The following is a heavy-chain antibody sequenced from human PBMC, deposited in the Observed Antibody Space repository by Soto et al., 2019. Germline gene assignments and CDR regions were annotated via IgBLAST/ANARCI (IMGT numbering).Heavy chain of an antibody. CDR3: ARMATFGSLNWFDP. CDR1: GYSFTNND. J-gene: IGHJ5*02. V-gene: IGHV1-8*01. CDR2: MNPGSGDT. Sequence: ASVKVSCKASGYSFTNNDVSWVRQAAGQGLEWMGWMNPGSGDTGYAQKFQGRVTMTRDISIATAYMELSSLRSDDTAIYYCARMATFGSLNWFDPWGQGTLVTVSS. D-gene: IGHD3-16*01.